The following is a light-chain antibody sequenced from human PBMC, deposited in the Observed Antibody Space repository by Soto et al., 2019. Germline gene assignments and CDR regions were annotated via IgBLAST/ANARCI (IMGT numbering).Light chain of an antibody. J-gene: IGLJ3*02. Sequence: QSVLTQPPSVSGAPGQRVTISCTGSSSNIGAGYGVHWYQQLPGTAPKLLIYGNSNRPSGVPDRFSGSKSGTSASLAITGLRAEDEADYYCQSYDSSLGGWVFGGGTKLTVL. CDR1: SSNIGAGYG. CDR2: GNS. V-gene: IGLV1-40*01. CDR3: QSYDSSLGGWV.